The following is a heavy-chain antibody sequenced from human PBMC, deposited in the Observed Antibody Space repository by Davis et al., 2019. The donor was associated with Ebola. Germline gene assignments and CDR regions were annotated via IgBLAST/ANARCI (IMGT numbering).Heavy chain of an antibody. J-gene: IGHJ4*02. V-gene: IGHV1-18*01. CDR1: GYTFISYG. CDR3: ARFYHEDIVVVVAATLFDY. D-gene: IGHD2-15*01. CDR2: ISGYNGNT. Sequence: ASVKVSCKASGYTFISYGITWVRQAPGQGLEWMGWISGYNGNTNYAQKLQGRVTMTTDTSTSTAYMELRSLRSDDTAVYYCARFYHEDIVVVVAATLFDYWGQGTLVTVSS.